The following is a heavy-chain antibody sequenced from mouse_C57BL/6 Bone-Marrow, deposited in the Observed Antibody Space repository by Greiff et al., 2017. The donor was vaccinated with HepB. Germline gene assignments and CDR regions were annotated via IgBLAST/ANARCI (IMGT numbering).Heavy chain of an antibody. J-gene: IGHJ3*01. CDR3: ARGGYGYDDGAWFAY. CDR1: GFTFSSYA. Sequence: EVQLVESGGGLVKPGGSLKLSCAASGFTFSSYAMSWVRQTPEKRLEWVATISDGGSYTYYPDNVKGRFTISRDNAKNNLYLQMSHLKSEDTAMYYCARGGYGYDDGAWFAYWGQGTLVTVSA. D-gene: IGHD2-2*01. CDR2: ISDGGSYT. V-gene: IGHV5-4*01.